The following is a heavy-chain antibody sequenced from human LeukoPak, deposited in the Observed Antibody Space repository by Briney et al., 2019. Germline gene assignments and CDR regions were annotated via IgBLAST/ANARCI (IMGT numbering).Heavy chain of an antibody. CDR1: GFTFSSYW. D-gene: IGHD2/OR15-2a*01. CDR2: IKSDGSST. V-gene: IGHV3-74*01. CDR3: ATENWHAFDI. Sequence: GGSLRLSCAASGFTFSSYWMHWVRQAPGKGLVWVSSIKSDGSSTSYADSVKGRLTISRDNARNTLYLQRNSLRTEDTAVYYCATENWHAFDIWGQGTMVTASA. J-gene: IGHJ3*02.